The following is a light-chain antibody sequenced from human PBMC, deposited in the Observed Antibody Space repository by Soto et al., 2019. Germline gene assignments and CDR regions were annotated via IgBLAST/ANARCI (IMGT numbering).Light chain of an antibody. CDR2: GAS. CDR3: QQYASSPLT. Sequence: EIVLTQSPGTLSLSPGERATLSCRASQSVGRNYLAWYQQKPGQAHRLLIHGASSRATGIPDRFSGSGSGTDFILTISRLEPEDFAVYYCQQYASSPLTFGGGTKVEIK. J-gene: IGKJ4*01. CDR1: QSVGRNY. V-gene: IGKV3-20*01.